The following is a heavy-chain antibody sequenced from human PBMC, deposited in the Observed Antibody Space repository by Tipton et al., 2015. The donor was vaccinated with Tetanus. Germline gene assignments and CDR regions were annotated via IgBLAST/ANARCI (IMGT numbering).Heavy chain of an antibody. D-gene: IGHD1-26*01. Sequence: TLSLTCAVYGGSFSGYYWSWIRQPPGKGLEWIGEINHSGSTNYNPSLKSRVTISVDTSKNQFSLKLSSVTAADTAVYYCARGKPYSGSHFRGSYYFDYWGQGTLVTVSS. CDR2: INHSGST. CDR1: GGSFSGYY. CDR3: ARGKPYSGSHFRGSYYFDY. J-gene: IGHJ4*02. V-gene: IGHV4-34*01.